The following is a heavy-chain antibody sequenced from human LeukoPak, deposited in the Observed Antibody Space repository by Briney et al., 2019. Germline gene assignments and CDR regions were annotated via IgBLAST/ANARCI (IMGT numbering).Heavy chain of an antibody. CDR2: ISGSGGST. CDR3: AKVHNFWSGYSYY. CDR1: GFTFSSYA. Sequence: GGSLRLSCAASGFTFSSYAMSWVRQAPGKGLGGASVISGSGGSTYYADSVKGRFTISRDNSKNTLYLQMNSLRAEDTAVYYCAKVHNFWSGYSYYWGQGTLVTVSS. V-gene: IGHV3-23*01. J-gene: IGHJ4*02. D-gene: IGHD3-3*01.